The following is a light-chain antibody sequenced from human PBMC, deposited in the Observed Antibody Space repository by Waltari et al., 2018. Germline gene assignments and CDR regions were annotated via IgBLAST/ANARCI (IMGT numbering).Light chain of an antibody. J-gene: IGLJ3*02. CDR1: SLRSYS. CDR3: HSRDTISTRV. V-gene: IGLV3-19*01. CDR2: GQD. Sequence: SSELTQDPAVSVALGQTVRITCQGDSLRSYSASWYKQRPGQAPRLVLYGQDNRPSGIPDRFSGSTSGDTASLTITGAQAEDEADYYCHSRDTISTRVFGGGTRLTV.